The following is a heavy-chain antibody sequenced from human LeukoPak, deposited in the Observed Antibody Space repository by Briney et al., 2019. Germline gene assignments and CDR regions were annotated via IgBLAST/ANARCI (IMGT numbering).Heavy chain of an antibody. CDR3: ARDRIAAAGKGDNWFDP. CDR1: GGSISSGSYY. Sequence: PSETLSLTCTVSGGSISSGSYYWSWIRQPAGKGLEWIGRIYTSGRTNYNPSLKSRVTISVDTSKNQFSLKLSSVTAADTAVYYCARDRIAAAGKGDNWFDPWGQGTLVTVSS. V-gene: IGHV4-61*02. J-gene: IGHJ5*02. D-gene: IGHD6-13*01. CDR2: IYTSGRT.